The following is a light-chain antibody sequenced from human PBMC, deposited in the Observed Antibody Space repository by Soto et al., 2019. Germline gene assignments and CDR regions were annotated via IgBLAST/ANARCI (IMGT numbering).Light chain of an antibody. J-gene: IGLJ1*01. Sequence: QSALTQPRSVSGSPGQSATISCTGTSSDVGGYNYVSWYQQHPDKAPRVIIYDVTKRPSGVPDRFSGSKSGNTAALTISGLQAEDEADYYCCSYAGSYSYVFGSGTKVTVL. CDR2: DVT. CDR1: SSDVGGYNY. CDR3: CSYAGSYSYV. V-gene: IGLV2-11*01.